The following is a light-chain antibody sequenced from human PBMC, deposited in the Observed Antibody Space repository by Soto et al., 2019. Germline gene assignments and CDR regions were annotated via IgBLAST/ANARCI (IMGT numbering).Light chain of an antibody. V-gene: IGKV1-5*01. CDR3: QQYHGSSLT. CDR2: DAS. Sequence: DIQMTQSPPALSASVGDRVTITCRASASVHKWLAWYQQKAGKAPKVLIYDASTLETGVPSRFSGSGSVTEFALTISSLQPNDSATYFCQQYHGSSLTFAQGTKVEI. CDR1: ASVHKW. J-gene: IGKJ1*01.